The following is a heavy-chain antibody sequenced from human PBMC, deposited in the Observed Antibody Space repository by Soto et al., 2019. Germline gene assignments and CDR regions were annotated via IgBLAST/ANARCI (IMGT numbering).Heavy chain of an antibody. CDR3: ARDFTEVLTKVYPPRSFDY. D-gene: IGHD3-22*01. Sequence: QVQLVQSGAEVKKPGASVKVSCKASGYTFTSYGISWVRQAPGQGLEWMGWISAYNGNTNYAQKLPGRATMTTDNASSTASMGLSSLSSDDTSVYYCARDFTEVLTKVYPPRSFDYWGQGTLVTVSS. J-gene: IGHJ4*02. V-gene: IGHV1-18*01. CDR1: GYTFTSYG. CDR2: ISAYNGNT.